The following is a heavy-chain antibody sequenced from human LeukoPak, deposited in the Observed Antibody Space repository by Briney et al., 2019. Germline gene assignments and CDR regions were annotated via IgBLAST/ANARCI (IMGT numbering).Heavy chain of an antibody. Sequence: GGSLRPSCAASEFTFSNYAFSWVRQAPGKGLQWVSSISTGGGSTYYADSVKGRFTISRDNSKNTLYVQMNSLRVEDTAIYYCARGMTAPDYWGQGTLVTVSS. D-gene: IGHD5-18*01. CDR2: ISTGGGST. CDR3: ARGMTAPDY. CDR1: EFTFSNYA. J-gene: IGHJ4*02. V-gene: IGHV3-23*01.